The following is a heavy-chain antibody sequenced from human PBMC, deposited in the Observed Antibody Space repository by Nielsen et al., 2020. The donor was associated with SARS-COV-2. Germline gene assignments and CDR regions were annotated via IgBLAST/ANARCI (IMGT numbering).Heavy chain of an antibody. Sequence: ASVKVSCKASGYTFTSYGISWVRQAPGKGLEWMGWISAYNGNTNYAQKLQGRVTMTTDTSTSTAYMELRSLRSDDTAVYYCARLGWYYDFWSGYPMYFDYWGQGTLVTVSS. D-gene: IGHD3-3*01. CDR3: ARLGWYYDFWSGYPMYFDY. V-gene: IGHV1-18*01. J-gene: IGHJ4*02. CDR2: ISAYNGNT. CDR1: GYTFTSYG.